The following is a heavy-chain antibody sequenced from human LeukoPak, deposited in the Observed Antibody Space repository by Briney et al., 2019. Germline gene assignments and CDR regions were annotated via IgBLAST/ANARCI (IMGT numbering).Heavy chain of an antibody. CDR3: TTVKYGVKRYYFDY. CDR2: IKSKTDGGTT. J-gene: IGHJ4*02. V-gene: IGHV3-15*01. CDR1: GFTFSDYY. Sequence: GGSLRLSCAASGFTFSDYYMSWIRQAPGKGLEWVGRIKSKTDGGTTDYAAPVKGRFTISRDDSKNTLYLQMDSLKTEDTAVYYCTTVKYGVKRYYFDYWGQGTLVTVSS. D-gene: IGHD2-21*01.